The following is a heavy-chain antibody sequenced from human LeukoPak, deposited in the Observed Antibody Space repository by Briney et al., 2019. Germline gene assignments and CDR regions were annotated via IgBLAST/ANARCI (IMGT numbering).Heavy chain of an antibody. CDR1: GYSISSGYY. CDR3: ARHVSGWYYFDY. Sequence: PSETLSLTCSVSGYSISSGYYWGWIRQPPGKGLEWIGSIYYSGSAYYNASLKSRVTISVDTSKNQFSLKLSSVTAADTAVYYCARHVSGWYYFDYWGQGTLVTVSS. CDR2: IYYSGSA. D-gene: IGHD6-19*01. J-gene: IGHJ4*02. V-gene: IGHV4-38-2*02.